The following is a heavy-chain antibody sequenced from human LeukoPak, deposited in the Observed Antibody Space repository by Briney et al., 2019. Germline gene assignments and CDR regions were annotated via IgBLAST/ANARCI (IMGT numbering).Heavy chain of an antibody. V-gene: IGHV3-30*02. CDR1: GFTFSSYG. CDR2: IRYDGSNK. D-gene: IGHD3-3*02. CDR3: ARDPAFLSYYYYGMDV. J-gene: IGHJ6*02. Sequence: GGSLRLSCAASGFTFSSYGMHWVRQAPGKGLEWVAFIRYDGSNKYYADSVKGRFTISRDNSKNTLYLQMNSLRAEDTAVYYCARDPAFLSYYYYGMDVWGQGTTVTVSS.